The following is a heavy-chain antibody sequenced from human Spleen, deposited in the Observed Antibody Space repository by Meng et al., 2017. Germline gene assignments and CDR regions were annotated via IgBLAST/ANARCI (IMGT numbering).Heavy chain of an antibody. D-gene: IGHD3-16*01. J-gene: IGHJ5*02. V-gene: IGHV1-69*06. CDR2: IIPLFGTA. Sequence: SVKVSCKASGGTFSSYAISWVRQAPGQGLEWMGGIIPLFGTANYAQKFQGRVTITADKSTSTAYMELSSLRSEDTAVYYCARDLTGGGVDPWGQGTLVTVSS. CDR1: GGTFSSYA. CDR3: ARDLTGGGVDP.